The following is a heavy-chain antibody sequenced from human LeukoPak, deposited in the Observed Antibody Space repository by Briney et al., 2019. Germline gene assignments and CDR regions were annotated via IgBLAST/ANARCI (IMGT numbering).Heavy chain of an antibody. CDR3: AKEPYGDYDTYYFDY. D-gene: IGHD4-17*01. J-gene: IGHJ4*02. CDR1: GFTFSSYA. CDR2: ISGSGGST. Sequence: GGSLRLSCAASGFTFSSYAMGWVRQAPGKGLEWVSAISGSGGSTYYADSVKGRFTISRDNSKNTLYLQMNSLRAEDTAVYYCAKEPYGDYDTYYFDYWGQGTLVTVSS. V-gene: IGHV3-23*01.